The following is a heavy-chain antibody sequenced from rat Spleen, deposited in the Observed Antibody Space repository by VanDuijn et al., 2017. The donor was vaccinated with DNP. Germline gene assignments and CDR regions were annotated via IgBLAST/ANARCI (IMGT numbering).Heavy chain of an antibody. J-gene: IGHJ2*01. CDR1: GYSITSNY. CDR2: MNSAGST. Sequence: EVQLQESGSGLVKPSQSLSLTCSVTGYSITSNYWGWIRQFPGNKLEWLGYMNSAGSTNYSPSLKSRISITRDTSKNQFFLQVNSITTEDTATYYCVRGKYNSDYFYYWGQGVMVTVSS. D-gene: IGHD4-3*01. V-gene: IGHV3-3*01. CDR3: VRGKYNSDYFYY.